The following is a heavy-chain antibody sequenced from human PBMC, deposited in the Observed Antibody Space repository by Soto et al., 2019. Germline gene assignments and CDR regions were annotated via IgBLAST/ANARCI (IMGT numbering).Heavy chain of an antibody. D-gene: IGHD5-12*01. J-gene: IGHJ3*02. CDR1: GYTFTGYY. CDR3: ARDSLRRDGYNFDAVDI. Sequence: ASVTVSCKASGYTFTGYYIHWVRQAPGQGLEWMGWINPNSGGTNYAQKFQGRVTMTRDTSISTAYMELSRLRSDDTAVYYCARDSLRRDGYNFDAVDIWGQGTMVTVSS. CDR2: INPNSGGT. V-gene: IGHV1-2*02.